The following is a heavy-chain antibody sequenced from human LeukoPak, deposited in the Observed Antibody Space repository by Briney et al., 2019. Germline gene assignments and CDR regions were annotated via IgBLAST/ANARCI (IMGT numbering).Heavy chain of an antibody. CDR2: ISYDGSNK. CDR1: GFTFSSYA. V-gene: IGHV3-30*04. J-gene: IGHJ5*01. D-gene: IGHD4-17*01. Sequence: GGSLGLSCAASGFTFSSYAMHWVRQAPGKGLEWVAVISYDGSNKYYADSVKGRFTISRDNSKNTLYLQMNSLRAEDTAVYYCTRLYGDDSWGQGTLVTVSS. CDR3: TRLYGDDS.